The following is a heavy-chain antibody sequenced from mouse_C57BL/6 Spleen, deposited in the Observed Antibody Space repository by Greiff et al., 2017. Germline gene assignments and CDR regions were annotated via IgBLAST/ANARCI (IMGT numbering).Heavy chain of an antibody. CDR3: ARTVVATGYFDV. D-gene: IGHD1-1*01. CDR1: GYTFTSYW. J-gene: IGHJ1*03. V-gene: IGHV1-52*01. CDR2: IDPSDSET. Sequence: QVQLQQPGAELVRPGSSVKLSCKASGYTFTSYWMHWVKQRPIQGLEWIGNIDPSDSETHYNQKFKDKATLTVDKSSSTAYMQLSSLTYEDSAVYYCARTVVATGYFDVWGTGTTVTVSS.